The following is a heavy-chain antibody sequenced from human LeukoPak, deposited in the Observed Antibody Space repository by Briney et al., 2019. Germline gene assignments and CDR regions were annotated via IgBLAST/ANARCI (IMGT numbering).Heavy chain of an antibody. D-gene: IGHD3-22*01. Sequence: KPSETLSLTCAVYGGSFSGYYSSWIRQPPGKGLEWIGEINHSGSTNYNPSLESRVTISVDTSKNQFSLKLSSVTAADTAVYYCARTPDYYDSSGEYYFDYWGQGTLVTVSS. V-gene: IGHV4-34*01. J-gene: IGHJ4*02. CDR2: INHSGST. CDR1: GGSFSGYY. CDR3: ARTPDYYDSSGEYYFDY.